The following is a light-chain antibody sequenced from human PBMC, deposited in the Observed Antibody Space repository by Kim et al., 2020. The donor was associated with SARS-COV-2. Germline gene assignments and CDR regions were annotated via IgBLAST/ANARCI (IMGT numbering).Light chain of an antibody. CDR2: EVS. CDR1: SSEYGNFSL. CDR3: CSYAGSSTFVV. V-gene: IGLV2-23*02. J-gene: IGLJ2*01. Sequence: SITISCTGTSSEYGNFSLVSWYPQRPGKAPKLIIFEVSKRPSGVSDRFSGSKSGDTASLTISGLQAEDEGDYYCCSYAGSSTFVVFGGGTQLTVL.